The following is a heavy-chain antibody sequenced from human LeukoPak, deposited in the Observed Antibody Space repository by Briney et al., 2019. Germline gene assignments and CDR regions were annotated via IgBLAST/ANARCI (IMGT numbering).Heavy chain of an antibody. Sequence: SETLSLTCAVYGGSLSGYYWTWIRQSPGKGLEWIGEINHSGSTNYNPSLKSRVTISVDTSKNQFSLKLSSVTAADTAVYHCARGRTGYQLLPTKKNYDYYYMDVWGKGTTVTVSS. CDR1: GGSLSGYY. J-gene: IGHJ6*03. CDR2: INHSGST. D-gene: IGHD2-2*01. CDR3: ARGRTGYQLLPTKKNYDYYYMDV. V-gene: IGHV4-34*01.